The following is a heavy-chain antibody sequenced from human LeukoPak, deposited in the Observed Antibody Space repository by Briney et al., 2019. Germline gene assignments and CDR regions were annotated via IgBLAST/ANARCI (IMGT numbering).Heavy chain of an antibody. CDR2: ISSSSSYI. CDR3: ARDYGSGPYDY. V-gene: IGHV3-21*01. CDR1: GFTFSSYS. J-gene: IGHJ4*02. D-gene: IGHD3-10*01. Sequence: GGSLRLSCAASGFTFSSYSMNWVRQAPGKGLEWVSSISSSSSYIYYADSVKGRFTISRDNAKNSLYLQMNSLRAEDTAVHYCARDYGSGPYDYWAREPWSPSPQ.